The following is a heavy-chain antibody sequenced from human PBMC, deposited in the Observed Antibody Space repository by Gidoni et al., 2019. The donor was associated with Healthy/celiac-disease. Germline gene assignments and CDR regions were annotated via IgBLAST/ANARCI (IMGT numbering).Heavy chain of an antibody. D-gene: IGHD3-10*01. J-gene: IGHJ4*02. CDR3: ARGALLGVRGSSYFDY. CDR2: INHSGST. CDR1: GWSVSGYY. V-gene: IGHV4-34*01. Sequence: QVQLQQWGAGLLKPSETLSLTCAVYGWSVSGYYWSWIRQPPGKGLEWIGEINHSGSTNYNPSLKSRVTISVDTSKNQFSLKLSSVTAADTAVYYCARGALLGVRGSSYFDYWGQGTLVTVSS.